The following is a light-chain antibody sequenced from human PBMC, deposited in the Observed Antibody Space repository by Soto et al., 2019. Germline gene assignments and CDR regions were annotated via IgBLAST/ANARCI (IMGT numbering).Light chain of an antibody. V-gene: IGLV2-23*01. CDR3: CSYAGSSIWV. CDR2: EGS. CDR1: NNDVGSYNL. Sequence: QSALTQPASVSGSPGQSITISCTGTNNDVGSYNLVSWYQQHTGQAPKLMIYEGSKRSSGVSDRLSGSKSGNTASLTISGLQAEDEADYYCCSYAGSSIWVFGGGTKLTVL. J-gene: IGLJ3*02.